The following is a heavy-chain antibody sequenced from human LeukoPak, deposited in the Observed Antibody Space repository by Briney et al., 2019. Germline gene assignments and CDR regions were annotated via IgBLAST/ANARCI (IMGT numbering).Heavy chain of an antibody. CDR3: ARTTIFGVAEWDY. D-gene: IGHD3-3*01. V-gene: IGHV3-23*01. Sequence: GGSLRLSCAASGFTFSSYAMSWVRQAPGKGLEWVSAISGSGGNTYYADSVKGRFTISRDNAGNSLYLQMNSLRAEDTAFYFCARTTIFGVAEWDYWGQGTLVTVSS. J-gene: IGHJ4*02. CDR2: ISGSGGNT. CDR1: GFTFSSYA.